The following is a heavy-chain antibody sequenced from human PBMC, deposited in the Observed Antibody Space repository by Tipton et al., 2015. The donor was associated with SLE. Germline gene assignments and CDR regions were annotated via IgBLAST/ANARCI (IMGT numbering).Heavy chain of an antibody. J-gene: IGHJ3*02. CDR1: GGSMSGYY. Sequence: TLSLTCAVSGGSMSGYYLSWIRQSPWKGLEWIGYIHSGGSTNYNPSFNSRVTISSDTSRNQFSLTLTSVTVADTAVYYCAKEGGSEGHDGFDIWGQGTMVTVSS. CDR2: IHSGGST. V-gene: IGHV4-4*08. CDR3: AKEGGSEGHDGFDI. D-gene: IGHD3-10*01.